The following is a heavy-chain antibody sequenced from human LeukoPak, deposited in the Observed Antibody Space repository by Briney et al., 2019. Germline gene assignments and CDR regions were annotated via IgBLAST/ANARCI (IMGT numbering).Heavy chain of an antibody. V-gene: IGHV4-39*01. CDR3: ARQINYDYVWGSYRLTTPTGYYFDY. CDR2: IYYSGST. J-gene: IGHJ4*02. CDR1: GGSISSSSYY. Sequence: PSETLSLTCTVSGGSISSSSYYWGWIRQPPGKGLEWIGSIYYSGSTYYNPSLKSRVTISVDTSKNQFSLKLSSVTAADTAVYCCARQINYDYVWGSYRLTTPTGYYFDYWGQGTLVTVSS. D-gene: IGHD3-16*02.